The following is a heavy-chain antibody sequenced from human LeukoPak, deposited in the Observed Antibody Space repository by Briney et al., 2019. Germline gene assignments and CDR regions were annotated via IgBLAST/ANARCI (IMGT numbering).Heavy chain of an antibody. CDR3: AKEGDTALVREYFDL. V-gene: IGHV1-69*01. CDR1: GGTFGSYV. J-gene: IGHJ2*01. Sequence: GSSVKDSYKASGGTFGSYVISWVRHAPGQGLEWMGGIIPIFGTAHYAQKFQGRLTITADESTSTVYMEMSSLRPEDTAMYCCAKEGDTALVREYFDLWGRGTLVTV. D-gene: IGHD5-18*01. CDR2: IIPIFGTA.